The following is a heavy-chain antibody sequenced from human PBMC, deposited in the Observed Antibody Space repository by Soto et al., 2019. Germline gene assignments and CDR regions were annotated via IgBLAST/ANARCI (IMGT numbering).Heavy chain of an antibody. Sequence: QVQLQESGPGLVKPSQTLSLTCTVSGDSINRGGFYWSWIRLLPGTGLEWIGYVYYSGTTYYNPSFKSRITISVARAKNVCSLTLGSVTAVDSAVYYCGRGNGSGRARDWFDRWGRGTRVIVSS. CDR2: VYYSGTT. V-gene: IGHV4-31*03. CDR1: GDSINRGGFY. D-gene: IGHD3-10*01. J-gene: IGHJ5*02. CDR3: GRGNGSGRARDWFDR.